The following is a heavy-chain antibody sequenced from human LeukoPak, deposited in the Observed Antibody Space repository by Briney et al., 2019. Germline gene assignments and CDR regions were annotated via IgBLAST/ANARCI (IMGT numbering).Heavy chain of an antibody. CDR2: MYYSGST. Sequence: SSETLSLTCTVPGGSISSGDYYWSWIRQPPGKGLEWIGYMYYSGSTYYNPSLKSRVTISLDTSKNQFSLKLNSVTAADTAVYYCARPYYYDSRIDPWGQGTLVTVSS. V-gene: IGHV4-30-4*01. CDR1: GGSISSGDYY. J-gene: IGHJ5*02. D-gene: IGHD3-22*01. CDR3: ARPYYYDSRIDP.